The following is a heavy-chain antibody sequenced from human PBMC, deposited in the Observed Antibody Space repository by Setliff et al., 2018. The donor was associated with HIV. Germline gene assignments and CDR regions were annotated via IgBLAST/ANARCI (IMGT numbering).Heavy chain of an antibody. D-gene: IGHD2-15*01. CDR3: ARVRYCSGGSCYGGEYWFDP. J-gene: IGHJ5*02. Sequence: PSETLSLTCTVSGGSISSYYWSWIRQPPGKGLEWIGYIYYSGSTNYNPSLKSRVTISVDTSKNQFSLKLSSVTAADTAVYYCARVRYCSGGSCYGGEYWFDPWGQGTLVTVSS. CDR1: GGSISSYY. CDR2: IYYSGST. V-gene: IGHV4-59*01.